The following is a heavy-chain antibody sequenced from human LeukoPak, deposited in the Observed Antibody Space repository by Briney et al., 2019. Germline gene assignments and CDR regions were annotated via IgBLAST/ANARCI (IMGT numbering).Heavy chain of an antibody. CDR3: ARTLDSSGYYYDY. Sequence: SETLSLTCTVSGDSISSGDYYWSWIRQSPGKGLEWIGYISYSGSTYYNPSLKSRVTISVDTSKNQFSLKLSSVTAADTAVYYCARTLDSSGYYYDYWGQGTLVTVSS. D-gene: IGHD3-22*01. J-gene: IGHJ4*02. CDR2: ISYSGST. CDR1: GDSISSGDYY. V-gene: IGHV4-30-4*01.